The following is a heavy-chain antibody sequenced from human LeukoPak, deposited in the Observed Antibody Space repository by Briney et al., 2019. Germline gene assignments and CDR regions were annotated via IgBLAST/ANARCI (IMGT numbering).Heavy chain of an antibody. Sequence: PGGSLRLSCAASGFTFSSYAMHWVRQAPGKGLEWVAVISYDGSNKYYADSVKGRFTISRDNSKNTLYLQMNSLRAEDTAVYYCARVSGRWLQAFDYWGQGTLVTVSS. J-gene: IGHJ4*02. CDR3: ARVSGRWLQAFDY. V-gene: IGHV3-30*01. CDR1: GFTFSSYA. D-gene: IGHD5-24*01. CDR2: ISYDGSNK.